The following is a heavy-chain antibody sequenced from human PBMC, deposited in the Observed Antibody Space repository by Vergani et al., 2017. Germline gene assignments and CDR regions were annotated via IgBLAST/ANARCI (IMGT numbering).Heavy chain of an antibody. CDR3: AREMSNEGFDY. CDR1: GFTFSSYA. D-gene: IGHD4-11*01. J-gene: IGHJ4*02. Sequence: EVQLLESGGGLIQPGGSLRVSCSASGFTFSSYAMSWVRQAPGKGLEWVSTISGSGGSTHYADSVRGRFIISRDNSKNTLYLQMNRLRVEDTGVYYCAREMSNEGFDYWGQGTRVTVS. V-gene: IGHV3-23*01. CDR2: ISGSGGST.